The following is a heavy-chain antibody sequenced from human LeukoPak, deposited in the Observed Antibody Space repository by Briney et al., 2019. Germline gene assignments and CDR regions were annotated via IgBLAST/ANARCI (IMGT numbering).Heavy chain of an antibody. Sequence: GGSLRLSCAASGFAFHDYAMHWVRQAPGKGLEWVSSISWNSGTIRYADSVKGRFTISRDNAKNSLYLQMNSLRAEDTALYYRAKASGGYCSSISCYHFDYWGQGTLVTVSS. CDR3: AKASGGYCSSISCYHFDY. V-gene: IGHV3-9*01. J-gene: IGHJ4*02. CDR1: GFAFHDYA. D-gene: IGHD2-2*01. CDR2: ISWNSGTI.